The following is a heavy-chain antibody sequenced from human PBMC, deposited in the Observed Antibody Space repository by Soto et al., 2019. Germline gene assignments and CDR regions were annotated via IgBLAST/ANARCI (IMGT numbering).Heavy chain of an antibody. CDR2: INHSGST. CDR3: ARGLGSVRQLVPDRYYFDY. J-gene: IGHJ4*02. V-gene: IGHV4-34*01. Sequence: QVQLQQWGAGLLKPSETLSLTCAVYGGSFSGYYWSWIRQPPGKGLEWIGEINHSGSTNYNPSLKSRVTISVDTSKNQFSLKLSSVTAADTAVYYCARGLGSVRQLVPDRYYFDYWGQGTLVTVSS. D-gene: IGHD6-13*01. CDR1: GGSFSGYY.